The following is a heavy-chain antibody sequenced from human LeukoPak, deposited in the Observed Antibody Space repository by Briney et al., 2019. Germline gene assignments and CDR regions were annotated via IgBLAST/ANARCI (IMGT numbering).Heavy chain of an antibody. J-gene: IGHJ4*02. V-gene: IGHV3-30-3*01. CDR1: GFTFSSYA. CDR3: AREEYGGVYFDY. Sequence: GGSLRLSCAASGFTFSSYAMHWVRQAPGKGLEWVAVISYDVSNKYYTDSVKGRFTISRDNSKNMLYLQMDSLRVEDTAVYHCAREEYGGVYFDYWGQGTLVTVSS. D-gene: IGHD4-23*01. CDR2: ISYDVSNK.